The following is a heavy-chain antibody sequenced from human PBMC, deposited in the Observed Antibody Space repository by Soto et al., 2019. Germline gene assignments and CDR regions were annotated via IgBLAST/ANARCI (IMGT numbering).Heavy chain of an antibody. CDR2: IYHSGST. CDR3: ASRYRAGDQLLVGFDY. V-gene: IGHV4-39*01. J-gene: IGHJ4*02. Sequence: QLQLQESGPGLVKPSETLSLTCTVSGGSISSSSYYWGWIRQPPGKGLEWIGSIYHSGSTYYNPSLKSRVTISVDTSKNQFSLKLSSVTAADTAVYYCASRYRAGDQLLVGFDYWGQGTLVTVSS. D-gene: IGHD2-2*01. CDR1: GGSISSSSYY.